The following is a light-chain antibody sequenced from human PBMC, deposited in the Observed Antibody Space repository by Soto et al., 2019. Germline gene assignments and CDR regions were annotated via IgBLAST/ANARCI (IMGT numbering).Light chain of an antibody. Sequence: GMKQSPASHSVPPRERATLSCGASQGVGTKLAWIHQQFGQAPRLLIYDVSNRATGIPARFSDSGSGTDFTTTISCLEPEPPAAYFGHQRNYGQFTF. V-gene: IGKV3D-11*03. CDR3: HQRNYGQFT. CDR1: QGVGTK. CDR2: DVS. J-gene: IGKJ4*02.